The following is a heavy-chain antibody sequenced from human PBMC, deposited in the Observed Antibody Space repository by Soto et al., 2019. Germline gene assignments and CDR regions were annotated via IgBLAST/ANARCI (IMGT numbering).Heavy chain of an antibody. V-gene: IGHV3-30*18. J-gene: IGHJ5*02. CDR3: AKRGFYSSSWYDFLGDWFDP. CDR2: ISYDGSNK. Sequence: PGGSLRLFCAASGFTFSRYGMHWVRQAPGKGLEWVAVISYDGSNKYYADSVKGRFTISRDNSKNTLYLQMNSLRAEDTAVYYCAKRGFYSSSWYDFLGDWFDPWGQGTLVTVSS. D-gene: IGHD6-13*01. CDR1: GFTFSRYG.